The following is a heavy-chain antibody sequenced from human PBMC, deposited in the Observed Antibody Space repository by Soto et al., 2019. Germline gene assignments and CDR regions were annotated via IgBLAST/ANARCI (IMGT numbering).Heavy chain of an antibody. D-gene: IGHD4-4*01. CDR3: AKDLTVYIDY. V-gene: IGHV3-48*01. Sequence: GSLRLSCAASGFTFDDYAMHWVRQAPGKGLEWVSYISSSSSTIYYADSVKGRFTISRDNSKNTLYLQMNSLRAEDTAVYYCAKDLTVYIDYWGQGTLVTVSS. CDR1: GFTFDDYA. J-gene: IGHJ4*02. CDR2: ISSSSSTI.